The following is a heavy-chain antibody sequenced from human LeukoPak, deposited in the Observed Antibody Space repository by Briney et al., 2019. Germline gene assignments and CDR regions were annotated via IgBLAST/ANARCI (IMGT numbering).Heavy chain of an antibody. CDR1: GFTVSSNY. CDR2: IYSGGST. J-gene: IGHJ6*02. V-gene: IGHV3-66*01. Sequence: GGSLRLSCAASGFTVSSNYMSWVRQAPGKGLEWVSVIYSGGSTYYADSVKGRFTISRDNSKNTLYLQMNSLRAEDTAVYYCARDPLVWDCSGGSCSVGMDVWGQGTTVTVSS. CDR3: ARDPLVWDCSGGSCSVGMDV. D-gene: IGHD2-15*01.